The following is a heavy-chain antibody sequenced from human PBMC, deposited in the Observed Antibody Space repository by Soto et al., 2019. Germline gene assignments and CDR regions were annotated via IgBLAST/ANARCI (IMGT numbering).Heavy chain of an antibody. J-gene: IGHJ4*02. CDR3: ARAGFSYGHLLF. V-gene: IGHV4-30-4*01. CDR1: GGPIKTGDYY. CDR2: VFYSGAT. D-gene: IGHD3-10*01. Sequence: SETLSLTCNVSGGPIKTGDYYWNWIRQPPGKVLEWIGYVFYSGATNYSTSLKSRAAIXTXXSXNXFXLXXXSVTXADTAFYYCARAGFSYGHLLFWGQGIRVTVSS.